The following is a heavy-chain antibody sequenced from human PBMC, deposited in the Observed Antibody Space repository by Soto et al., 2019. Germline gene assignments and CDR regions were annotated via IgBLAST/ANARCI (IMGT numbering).Heavy chain of an antibody. D-gene: IGHD3-3*01. J-gene: IGHJ3*02. V-gene: IGHV5-51*01. CDR2: IYPGDSDT. Sequence: GESLKISCKGSGYSFTSYWIGWVRQMPGKGLEWMGIIYPGDSDTRYSPSFQGQVTISAVKSISTAYLQWSSLKASDTAMYYCARHRYYDFWSGYYRDAFDIWGQGTMVTVSS. CDR1: GYSFTSYW. CDR3: ARHRYYDFWSGYYRDAFDI.